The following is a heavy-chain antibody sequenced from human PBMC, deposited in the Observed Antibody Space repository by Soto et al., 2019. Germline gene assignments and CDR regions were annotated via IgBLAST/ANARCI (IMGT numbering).Heavy chain of an antibody. Sequence: PGGSLRLSCAASGFIFSSYWLHWVRKVPGKGLMWVSRANSDGSSTIYADSVKGRFTMSRDNIKNTLYLQMNSLTAEDKAVYYCVRGLYYSLTMDVWGQGNTVTVXS. CDR1: GFIFSSYW. D-gene: IGHD2-15*01. CDR2: ANSDGSST. V-gene: IGHV3-74*01. CDR3: VRGLYYSLTMDV. J-gene: IGHJ6*02.